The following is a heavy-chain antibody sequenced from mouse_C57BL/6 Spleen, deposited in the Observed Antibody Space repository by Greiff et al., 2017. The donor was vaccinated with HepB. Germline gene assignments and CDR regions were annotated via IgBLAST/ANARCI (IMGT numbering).Heavy chain of an antibody. V-gene: IGHV5-17*01. CDR3: ARRSNYGGNWFAY. Sequence: EVKLVESGGGLVKPGGSLKLSCAASGFTFSDYGMHWVRQAPEKGLEWVAYISSGSSTIYYADTVKGRFTISRDNAKNTLFLQMTSLRSEDTAMYYCARRSNYGGNWFAYWGQGTLVTVSA. J-gene: IGHJ3*01. D-gene: IGHD2-5*01. CDR2: ISSGSSTI. CDR1: GFTFSDYG.